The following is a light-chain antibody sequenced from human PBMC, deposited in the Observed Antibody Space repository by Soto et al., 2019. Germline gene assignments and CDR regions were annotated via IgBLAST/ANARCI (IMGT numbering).Light chain of an antibody. CDR1: SSNIGNNY. CDR2: DNN. V-gene: IGLV1-51*01. J-gene: IGLJ3*02. CDR3: GTWDSSLSTWV. Sequence: QSELTQPPSVSAAPGQTVTISCSGSSSNIGNNYVSWYQQLPGTAPKLLIYDNNKRPSGIPDRFSGSKSGTSATLGITGLQTGDEADYYCGTWDSSLSTWVFGGGTKLTVL.